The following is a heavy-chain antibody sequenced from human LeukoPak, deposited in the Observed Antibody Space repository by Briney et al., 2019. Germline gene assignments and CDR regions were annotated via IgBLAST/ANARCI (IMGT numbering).Heavy chain of an antibody. CDR1: GFTFSSYA. V-gene: IGHV3-23*01. Sequence: GGSLRLSCAASGFTFSSYAMSWVRQAPGKGLEWVSTISGSGGSTYYADSVKGRFTISRDNSKNTLYLQMNSLRAEDTAVCYCAKDGTPYDIWDRDAFDIWGQGTMVTVSS. D-gene: IGHD3-9*01. CDR2: ISGSGGST. CDR3: AKDGTPYDIWDRDAFDI. J-gene: IGHJ3*02.